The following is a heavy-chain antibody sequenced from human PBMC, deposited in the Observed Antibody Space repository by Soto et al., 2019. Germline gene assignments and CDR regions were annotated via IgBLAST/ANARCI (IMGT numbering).Heavy chain of an antibody. CDR1: GGSISSGGYS. Sequence: ASETLSLTCAVSGGSISSGGYSWRWIRQPPGKGLEWIGYIYHSGSTYYNPSPKSRVTISVDRSKNQFSLKLSSVTAADTAVYYCARAGYCSGGSCYPLDFDYWGQGTLVTVSS. CDR3: ARAGYCSGGSCYPLDFDY. V-gene: IGHV4-30-2*01. CDR2: IYHSGST. D-gene: IGHD2-15*01. J-gene: IGHJ4*02.